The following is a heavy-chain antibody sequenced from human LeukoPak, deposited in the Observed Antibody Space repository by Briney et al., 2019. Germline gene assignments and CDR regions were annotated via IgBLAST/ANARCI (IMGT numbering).Heavy chain of an antibody. CDR1: GFTFSSYA. J-gene: IGHJ3*02. CDR3: AREGSSSWGGNDAFDI. D-gene: IGHD6-13*01. CDR2: ISGSGGST. V-gene: IGHV3-23*01. Sequence: PGGSLRLSCAASGFTFSSYAMSWVRQAPGKGLEWVSAISGSGGSTYYADSVKGRFTISRDNSKNTLYLQMNSLRAEDTAVYYCAREGSSSWGGNDAFDIWGQGTMVTVSS.